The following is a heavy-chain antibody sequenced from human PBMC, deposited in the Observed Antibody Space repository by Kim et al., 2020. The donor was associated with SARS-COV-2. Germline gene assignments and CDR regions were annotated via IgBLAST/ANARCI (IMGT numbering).Heavy chain of an antibody. J-gene: IGHJ3*02. CDR3: ARSDYYDSSGYYYVAFDI. CDR2: IYYSGST. V-gene: IGHV4-31*03. Sequence: SETLSLTCTVSGGSISSGGYYWSWIRQHPGKGLEWIGYIYYSGSTYYNPSLKSRVTISVDTSKNQFSLKLSSVTAADTAVYYCARSDYYDSSGYYYVAFDIWGQGTMVIVSS. CDR1: GGSISSGGYY. D-gene: IGHD3-22*01.